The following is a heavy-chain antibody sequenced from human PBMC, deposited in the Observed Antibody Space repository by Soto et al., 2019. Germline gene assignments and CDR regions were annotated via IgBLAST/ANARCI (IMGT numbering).Heavy chain of an antibody. CDR2: IYYSGST. V-gene: IGHV4-39*01. J-gene: IGHJ4*02. D-gene: IGHD6-19*01. CDR3: ARRSAGESSGFALDY. Sequence: SETLSLTCTVSGGAISSSSYYWGWIRQPPGKGLEWIGSIYYSGSTYYNPSLKSRVTISVDTSKNQFSLKLSSVTAADTAVYYCARRSAGESSGFALDYWGQGTLVTVSS. CDR1: GGAISSSSYY.